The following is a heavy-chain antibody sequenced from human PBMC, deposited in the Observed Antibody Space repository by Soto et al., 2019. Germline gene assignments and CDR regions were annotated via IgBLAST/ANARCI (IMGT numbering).Heavy chain of an antibody. Sequence: PGGSLIHSCGASGVTFSIYAMTWVRQAPGKGLEWVSSMSRNGDNTYYADSVKGRFTISRDNSKNTLYLQMNSLRAEDTAIYYCAKDESNSNPLYYFDFWGPGTLVTVSS. CDR2: MSRNGDNT. J-gene: IGHJ4*02. CDR1: GVTFSIYA. V-gene: IGHV3-23*01. D-gene: IGHD3-22*01. CDR3: AKDESNSNPLYYFDF.